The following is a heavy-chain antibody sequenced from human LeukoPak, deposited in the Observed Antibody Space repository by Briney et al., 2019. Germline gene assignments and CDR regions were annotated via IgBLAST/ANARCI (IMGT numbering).Heavy chain of an antibody. Sequence: ASVELSCKASGYTFTSCGISWVRQAPGQGLEWMGWISAYNGNTNYAQKLQGRVTMTRDTSTSTAYMELRSLRSDDTAVYYCAREQWDTAMVYFDYWGQGTLVTVSS. CDR1: GYTFTSCG. D-gene: IGHD5-18*01. J-gene: IGHJ4*02. V-gene: IGHV1-18*01. CDR2: ISAYNGNT. CDR3: AREQWDTAMVYFDY.